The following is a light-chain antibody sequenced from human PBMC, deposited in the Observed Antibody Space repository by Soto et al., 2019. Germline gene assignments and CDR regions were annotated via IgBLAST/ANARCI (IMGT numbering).Light chain of an antibody. Sequence: EIVLTQSPGTLSLSPGERATLSCRASQSVTSTYLAWYQQKSGQSPRLIIYGGSTRASGFPDRFSGGGSGTDFTLTISRLEPEDSAVYYCHCQQFDSSRMYSFGQGTKLEI. V-gene: IGKV3-20*01. CDR3: QQFDSSRMYS. J-gene: IGKJ2*03. CDR2: GGS. CDR1: QSVTSTY.